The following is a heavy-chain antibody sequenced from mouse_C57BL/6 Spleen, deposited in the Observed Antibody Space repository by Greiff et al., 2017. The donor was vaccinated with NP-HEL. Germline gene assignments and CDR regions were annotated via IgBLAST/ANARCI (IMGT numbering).Heavy chain of an antibody. CDR2: IRNKANGYTT. D-gene: IGHD4-1*01. Sequence: DVKLVESGGGLVQPGGSLSLSCAASGFTFTDYYMSWVRQPPGKALEWLGFIRNKANGYTTEYSASVKGRFTISRDNSQSILYLQMNALRAEDSATYYCARRELGRYFDVWGTGTTVTVSS. V-gene: IGHV7-3*01. J-gene: IGHJ1*03. CDR1: GFTFTDYY. CDR3: ARRELGRYFDV.